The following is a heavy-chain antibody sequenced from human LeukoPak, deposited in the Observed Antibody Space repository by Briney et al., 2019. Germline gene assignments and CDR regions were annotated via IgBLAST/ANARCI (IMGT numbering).Heavy chain of an antibody. Sequence: ASVKVSCKASGYTFTGYYMHWVRQAPGQGLEWMGIINPSGGSTSYAQKFQGRVTMTRDTSTSTVYMELSSLRSEDTAVYYCARDLYYYGSGSPTPYGMDVWGQGTTVTVSS. D-gene: IGHD3-10*01. J-gene: IGHJ6*02. V-gene: IGHV1-46*01. CDR2: INPSGGST. CDR1: GYTFTGYY. CDR3: ARDLYYYGSGSPTPYGMDV.